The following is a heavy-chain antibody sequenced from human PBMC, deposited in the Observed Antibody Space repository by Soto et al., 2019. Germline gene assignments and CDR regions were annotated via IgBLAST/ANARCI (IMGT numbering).Heavy chain of an antibody. J-gene: IGHJ5*02. CDR3: AREKSHTIFGVVTGGGNWFDP. CDR1: GGSISSGGYY. Sequence: PSETLSLTCTVSGGSISSGGYYWSWIRQHPGKGLEWIGYIYYSGSTYYNPSLKSRVTISVDTSKNQFSLKLSSVTAADTAVYYCAREKSHTIFGVVTGGGNWFDPWGQGALVTVSS. CDR2: IYYSGST. V-gene: IGHV4-31*03. D-gene: IGHD3-3*01.